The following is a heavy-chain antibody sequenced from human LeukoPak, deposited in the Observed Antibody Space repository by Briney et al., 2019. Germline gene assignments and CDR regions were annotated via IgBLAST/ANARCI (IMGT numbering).Heavy chain of an antibody. D-gene: IGHD1-26*01. CDR2: IKSKTDGGTT. J-gene: IGHJ4*02. V-gene: IGHV3-15*07. CDR1: GFTFSSYS. CDR3: TTDLAQYSGSYYLFDY. Sequence: GGSLRLSCAASGFTFSSYSMNWVRQAPGKGLEWVGRIKSKTDGGTTDYAAPVKGRFTISRDDSKNTLYLQMNSLKTEDTAVYYCTTDLAQYSGSYYLFDYWGQGTLVTVSS.